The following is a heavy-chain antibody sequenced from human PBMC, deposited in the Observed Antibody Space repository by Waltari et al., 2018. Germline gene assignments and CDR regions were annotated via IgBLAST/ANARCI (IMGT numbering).Heavy chain of an antibody. V-gene: IGHV4-38-2*02. D-gene: IGHD2-2*01. CDR1: GYSIGSAYY. CDR2: IHHGGST. Sequence: QVQLQESGPGLVKPSETLSLTCIVSGYSIGSAYYWGWIRQSPGKGLEWVASIHHGGSTYYNPSLNSRVTISMDTAKNQFSLKLNSVTAADTAVYYCARDGLITSGWFDPWGQGTLVTVSS. J-gene: IGHJ5*02. CDR3: ARDGLITSGWFDP.